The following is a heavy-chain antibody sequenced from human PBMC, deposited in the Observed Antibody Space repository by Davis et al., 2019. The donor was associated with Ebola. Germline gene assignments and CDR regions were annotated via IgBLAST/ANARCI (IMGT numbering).Heavy chain of an antibody. D-gene: IGHD2-2*01. J-gene: IGHJ5*02. CDR3: AREGCSSTSCYGWFDP. V-gene: IGHV1-2*04. CDR1: GYTFTGYY. CDR2: INPNSGGT. Sequence: AASVKVSCTASGYTFTGYYMHWVRQAPGQGLEWMGWINPNSGGTNYAQKFQGWVTMTRDTSISTAYMELSRLRSDDTAVYYCAREGCSSTSCYGWFDPWGQGTLVTVSS.